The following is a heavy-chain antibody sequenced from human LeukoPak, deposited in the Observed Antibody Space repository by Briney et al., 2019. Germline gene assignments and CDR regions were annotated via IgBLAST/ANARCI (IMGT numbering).Heavy chain of an antibody. CDR3: AREYSSSLDY. Sequence: ASVKVSCKASGYTFTSYYMHWVRQAPGQGLEWMGIINSSGSSTSCAQKFQGRVTMTRDTSTSTVYMELSSLRFEDTAVYYCAREYSSSLDYWGQGTLVTVSS. CDR2: INSSGSST. D-gene: IGHD6-13*01. J-gene: IGHJ4*02. CDR1: GYTFTSYY. V-gene: IGHV1-46*01.